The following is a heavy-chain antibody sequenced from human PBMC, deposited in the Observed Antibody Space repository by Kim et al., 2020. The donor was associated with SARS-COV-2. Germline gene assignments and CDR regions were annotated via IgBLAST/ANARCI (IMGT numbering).Heavy chain of an antibody. J-gene: IGHJ4*02. Sequence: GGSLRLSCAVSGFTVSSNYMGWVRQAPGKGLEWVAVLYIGDSANYADSVKGRFTISRDNSRNTLYLQLNSLRAEDTAVYYCVRAGYDFVSGTYQTYFWGQGTRVTVSS. CDR2: LYIGDSA. CDR3: VRAGYDFVSGTYQTYF. V-gene: IGHV3-66*01. CDR1: GFTVSSNY. D-gene: IGHD3-16*01.